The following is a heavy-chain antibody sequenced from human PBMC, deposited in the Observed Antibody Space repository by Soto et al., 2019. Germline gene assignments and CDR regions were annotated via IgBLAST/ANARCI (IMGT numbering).Heavy chain of an antibody. CDR1: GGSFSGYY. Sequence: SETLSLTCAVYGGSFSGYYWSWIRQPPGKGLEWIGAINHSGSTNYNPSLKSRVTISVDTSKNQFSLKLSSVTAADTAVYYCARERKQQPPYYYYYYMDVWGKGTTVTVSS. V-gene: IGHV4-34*01. J-gene: IGHJ6*03. CDR3: ARERKQQPPYYYYYYMDV. CDR2: INHSGST. D-gene: IGHD6-13*01.